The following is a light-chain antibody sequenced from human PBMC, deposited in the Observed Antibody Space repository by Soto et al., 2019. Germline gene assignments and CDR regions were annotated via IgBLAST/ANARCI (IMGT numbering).Light chain of an antibody. CDR3: QQSYGTPPT. J-gene: IGKJ1*01. CDR2: AAS. Sequence: DIQMTQSPSSLSAAVGDRVTITCRASQSISSYLNWYQQKPGKAPKLLIYAASSLQSGVPSRFSGSGSGTDFTLTISSLQPEDFATYYCQQSYGTPPTFGQGTKVGI. CDR1: QSISSY. V-gene: IGKV1-39*01.